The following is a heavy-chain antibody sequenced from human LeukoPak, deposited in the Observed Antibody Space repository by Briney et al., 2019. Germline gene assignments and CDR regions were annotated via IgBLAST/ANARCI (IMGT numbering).Heavy chain of an antibody. Sequence: ASVKVSCKASVYTFTGYYMHWVRQAAGQGLEWMGWITPNSGGTNYAQKCQGRVTMTRDTSISTAYMELSRLRSDDTAVYYCAREASRIAAAGTPLDYWGQGTLVTVSS. V-gene: IGHV1-2*02. J-gene: IGHJ4*02. CDR2: ITPNSGGT. CDR1: VYTFTGYY. D-gene: IGHD6-13*01. CDR3: AREASRIAAAGTPLDY.